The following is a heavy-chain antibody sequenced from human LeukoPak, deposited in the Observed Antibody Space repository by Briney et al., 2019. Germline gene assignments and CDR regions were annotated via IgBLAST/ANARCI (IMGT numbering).Heavy chain of an antibody. CDR3: AGDSSTSLGWFDP. J-gene: IGHJ5*02. D-gene: IGHD2-2*01. CDR2: IWYDGSNK. Sequence: GGPLRLSCAASGFTFSSYGMHWVRQAQGKGLEWVAVIWYDGSNKYYADSVKGRFTISRDNSKNTLYLQMNSLRAEDTAVYYCAGDSSTSLGWFDPWGQGTLVTVSS. V-gene: IGHV3-33*01. CDR1: GFTFSSYG.